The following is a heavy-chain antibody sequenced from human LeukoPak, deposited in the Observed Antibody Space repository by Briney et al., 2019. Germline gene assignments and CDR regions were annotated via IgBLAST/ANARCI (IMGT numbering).Heavy chain of an antibody. CDR3: ARDLSQQRDYYYYGMDV. CDR1: GGTFGSYA. D-gene: IGHD6-13*01. CDR2: IIPIFGTA. J-gene: IGHJ6*02. V-gene: IGHV1-69*13. Sequence: GASVKVSRKASGGTFGSYAISWVRQAPGQGLEWMGGIIPIFGTANYAQKFQGRVTITADESTSTAYMELSSLRSEDTAVYYCARDLSQQRDYYYYGMDVWGQGTTVTVSS.